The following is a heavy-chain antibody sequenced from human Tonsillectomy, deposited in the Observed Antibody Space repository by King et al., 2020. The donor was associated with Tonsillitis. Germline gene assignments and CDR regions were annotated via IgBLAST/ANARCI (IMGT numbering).Heavy chain of an antibody. J-gene: IGHJ6*02. CDR1: GFTFSSYG. V-gene: IGHV3-33*06. CDR2: IWYDGSNK. Sequence: VKLVESGGGLVQPGGSLRLSCAASGFTFSSYGVHWVRQAPGKGLEWVAVIWYDGSNKYYADSVKGRYTISRDNSKNTLYLQMKSLRAEDTAVYYCAKSALSYCSSTSCYGGGMDVWGQGTTVTVSS. CDR3: AKSALSYCSSTSCYGGGMDV. D-gene: IGHD2-2*01.